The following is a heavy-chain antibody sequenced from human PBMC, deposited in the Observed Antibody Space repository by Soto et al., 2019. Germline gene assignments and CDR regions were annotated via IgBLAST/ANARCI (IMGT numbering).Heavy chain of an antibody. D-gene: IGHD2-15*01. CDR1: GFTFSSYA. J-gene: IGHJ1*01. Sequence: GGSLRLSCAASGFTFSSYAMHWVRQAPGKGLEWVAVISYDGSNKYYADSVKGRFTISRDNSKNTLYLQMNSLRAEDTAVYYCARDALTTDIVVVVAATPFQHWGQGTLVTVSS. V-gene: IGHV3-30-3*01. CDR2: ISYDGSNK. CDR3: ARDALTTDIVVVVAATPFQH.